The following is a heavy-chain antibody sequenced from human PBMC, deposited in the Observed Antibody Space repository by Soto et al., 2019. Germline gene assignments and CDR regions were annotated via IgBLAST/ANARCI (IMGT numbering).Heavy chain of an antibody. D-gene: IGHD3-3*01. V-gene: IGHV3-64*01. CDR3: ARPVGYDFWSGYSN. CDR2: ISSNGGST. CDR1: GFTFSSYA. J-gene: IGHJ4*02. Sequence: GGSLRLSCAASGFTFSSYAMHWVRQAPGRGLEYVSAISSNGGSTYYANSVKGRFTISRDNSKNTLYLRMGSLRAEDMALYYCARPVGYDFWSGYSNWGQGTLVTVSS.